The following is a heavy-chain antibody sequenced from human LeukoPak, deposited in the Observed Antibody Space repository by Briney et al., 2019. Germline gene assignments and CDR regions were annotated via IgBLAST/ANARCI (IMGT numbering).Heavy chain of an antibody. J-gene: IGHJ3*02. CDR1: GYTFTSYY. CDR2: INPSGGTT. D-gene: IGHD7-27*01. Sequence: ASVKVSCKASGYTFTSYYMHWVRQAPGQGLEWMGIINPSGGTTSYVQKFQGRVTMTRDTSTSTVYMELSSLRSEDTAVYYCARGPPNWGFDMWGQGTMVTVSS. V-gene: IGHV1-46*01. CDR3: ARGPPNWGFDM.